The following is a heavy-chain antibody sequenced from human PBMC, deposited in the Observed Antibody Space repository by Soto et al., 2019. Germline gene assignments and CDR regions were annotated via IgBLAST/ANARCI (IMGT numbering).Heavy chain of an antibody. CDR2: ISSSSSTI. D-gene: IGHD3-22*01. Sequence: GGSLRVSCAPSGFPFSSYSMNWVRRAPGKGLEWVSYISSSSSTIYYADSVKGRFTISRDNAKNSLYLQMNSLRDEDTAVYYCARDGKYYDSSGYSLAHYYYYGMDVWGQGTTVTVSS. CDR1: GFPFSSYS. J-gene: IGHJ6*02. CDR3: ARDGKYYDSSGYSLAHYYYYGMDV. V-gene: IGHV3-48*02.